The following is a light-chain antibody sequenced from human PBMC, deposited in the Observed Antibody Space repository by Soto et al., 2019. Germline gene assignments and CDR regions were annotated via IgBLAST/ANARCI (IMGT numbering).Light chain of an antibody. CDR3: CSYAGSNNTFYV. Sequence: QSVLTQPVSVSGSPGQSTTISCTGASSDVGSYNLVSWYQQHPGKAPKLVIYGVNKRPSGVSNRFSGSKSGNTASLTISGLQAEDEADYYCCSYAGSNNTFYVFGTGTKVTVL. CDR1: SSDVGSYNL. V-gene: IGLV2-23*02. J-gene: IGLJ1*01. CDR2: GVN.